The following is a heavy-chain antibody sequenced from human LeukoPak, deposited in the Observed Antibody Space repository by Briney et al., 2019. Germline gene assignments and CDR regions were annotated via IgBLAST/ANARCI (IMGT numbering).Heavy chain of an antibody. J-gene: IGHJ3*02. CDR2: IYTSGST. V-gene: IGHV4-61*02. CDR3: ARDPLMATIENAFDI. Sequence: PSETLSLTCTVSGGSISSSNYYWGWIRQPPGKGLEWIGRIYTSGSTNYNPSLKSRVTISVDTSKNQFSLKLSSVTAADTAVYYCARDPLMATIENAFDIWGQGTMVTVSS. CDR1: GGSISSSNYY. D-gene: IGHD5-24*01.